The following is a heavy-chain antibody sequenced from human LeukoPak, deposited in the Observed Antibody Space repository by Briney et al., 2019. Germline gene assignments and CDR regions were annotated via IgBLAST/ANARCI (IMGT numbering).Heavy chain of an antibody. D-gene: IGHD3-3*01. CDR3: ARVPYNFWSGYRASVFDY. CDR2: IYYSGST. Sequence: SETLSLTCTVSGGSISSYYWSWIRQPPGKGLEWIGYIYYSGSTNYNPSLKSRVTISVDTSKNQSSLKLSSVTAADTAVYYCARVPYNFWSGYRASVFDYWGQGTLVTVSS. J-gene: IGHJ4*02. V-gene: IGHV4-59*01. CDR1: GGSISSYY.